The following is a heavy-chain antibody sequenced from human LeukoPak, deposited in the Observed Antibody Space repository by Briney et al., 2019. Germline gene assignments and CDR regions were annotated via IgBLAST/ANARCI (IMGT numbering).Heavy chain of an antibody. J-gene: IGHJ4*02. Sequence: PGGSLRLSCAASGFPFDDYGMNWVRQVPGKGLEWVSGINWNGGSTGYADSVKGRFTISRDNAKNSLYLQMNSLRAEDTALYYCARDSYCSGGSCYKPLDYWGQGTLVTVSS. CDR2: INWNGGST. CDR3: ARDSYCSGGSCYKPLDY. V-gene: IGHV3-20*04. D-gene: IGHD2-15*01. CDR1: GFPFDDYG.